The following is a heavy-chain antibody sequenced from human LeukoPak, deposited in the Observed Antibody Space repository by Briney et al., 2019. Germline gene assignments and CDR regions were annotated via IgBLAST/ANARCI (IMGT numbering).Heavy chain of an antibody. J-gene: IGHJ5*02. D-gene: IGHD5-12*01. Sequence: ASVKVSCKASGYTFTNYDINWVRQATGQGLEWMGWMNPNSGNTAYAQKFQGRLTMTRDTSMRTAYMELSSLKSEDTAVYYCARRLDTIEFDPWGQGTLVTVSS. CDR1: GYTFTNYD. V-gene: IGHV1-8*01. CDR2: MNPNSGNT. CDR3: ARRLDTIEFDP.